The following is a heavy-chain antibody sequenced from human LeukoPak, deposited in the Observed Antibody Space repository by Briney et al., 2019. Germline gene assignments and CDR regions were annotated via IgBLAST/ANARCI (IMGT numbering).Heavy chain of an antibody. D-gene: IGHD3-10*01. V-gene: IGHV3-20*04. CDR1: GFTFDDYG. Sequence: PGGSLRLSCAASGFTFDDYGMSWVRQAPGKGLEWVSGINWNGGSTGYADSVKGRFTISRDNAKNSLYLQMDSLRAEDTAVYYCARDGITMRILEYWGQGTLVTVSS. CDR3: ARDGITMRILEY. J-gene: IGHJ4*02. CDR2: INWNGGST.